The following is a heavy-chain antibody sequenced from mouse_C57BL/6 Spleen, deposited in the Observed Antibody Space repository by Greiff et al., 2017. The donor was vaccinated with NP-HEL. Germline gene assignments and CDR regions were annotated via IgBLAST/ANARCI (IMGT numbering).Heavy chain of an antibody. V-gene: IGHV1-50*01. CDR2: IDPSDSYT. CDR1: GYTFTSYW. D-gene: IGHD2-3*01. CDR3: ARGYDQAWFAY. Sequence: QVQLQQPGAELVKPGASVKLSCKASGYTFTSYWMQWVKQRPGQGLEWIGEIDPSDSYTNYNQKFKGKATLTVDTSSSTAYMQLSSLTSEDSAVYYCARGYDQAWFAYWGQGTLVTVSA. J-gene: IGHJ3*01.